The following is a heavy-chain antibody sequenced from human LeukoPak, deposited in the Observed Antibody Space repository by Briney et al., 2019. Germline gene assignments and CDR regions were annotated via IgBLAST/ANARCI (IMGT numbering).Heavy chain of an antibody. CDR3: YGGPTYYYYMDV. V-gene: IGHV4-34*01. J-gene: IGHJ6*03. D-gene: IGHD2-15*01. CDR1: GGSFSGYY. Sequence: SETLSLTCAVYGGSFSGYYWSWIRQPPGKGLEWIGEINHSGSTNYNPSLKSRVTISVDTSKNQFSLKLSSVTAADTAVYYCYGGPTYYYYMDVWGKGTTVTISS. CDR2: INHSGST.